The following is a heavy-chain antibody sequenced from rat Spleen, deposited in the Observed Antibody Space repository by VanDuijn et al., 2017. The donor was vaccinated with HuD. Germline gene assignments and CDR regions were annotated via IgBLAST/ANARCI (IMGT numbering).Heavy chain of an antibody. D-gene: IGHD4-3*01. V-gene: IGHV5S23*01. J-gene: IGHJ3*01. CDR2: ITNSGGST. Sequence: EVQLVESGGGLVQPGRPLKLSCTASGFTLSDYYMAWVRQAPTKGLEWVASITNSGGSTYYRDSVKGRFTISRDNAKSTLYLQVDSLRSEDTATYYCARQDTSGYSNWFAYWGQGTLVTVSS. CDR3: ARQDTSGYSNWFAY. CDR1: GFTLSDYY.